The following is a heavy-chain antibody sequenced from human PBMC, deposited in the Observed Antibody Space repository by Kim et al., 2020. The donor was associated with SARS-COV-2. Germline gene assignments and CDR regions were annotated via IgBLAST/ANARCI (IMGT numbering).Heavy chain of an antibody. CDR3: ARRVRGSYPYYYGMDV. CDR1: GYTFSDYG. D-gene: IGHD1-26*01. CDR2: ISAYNGNT. V-gene: IGHV1-18*01. Sequence: ASVKVSCKASGYTFSDYGISWVRQAPGQGLEWMGWISAYNGNTNYAQKLQGRVTMTTDTSTSTAYMELRSLRSDDTAVYYCARRVRGSYPYYYGMDVWGQGTTVTVSS. J-gene: IGHJ6*02.